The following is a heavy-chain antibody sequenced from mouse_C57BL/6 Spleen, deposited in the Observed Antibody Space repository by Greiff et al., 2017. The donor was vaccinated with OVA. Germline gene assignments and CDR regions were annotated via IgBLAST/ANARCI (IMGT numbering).Heavy chain of an antibody. CDR1: GYTFTDYE. V-gene: IGHV1-15*01. CDR2: IDPETGGT. CDR3: TKVTTVVAKDWYFDV. Sequence: QVQLKESGAELVRPGASVTLSCKASGYTFTDYEMHWVKQTPVHGLEWIGAIDPETGGTAYNQKFKGKAILTADKSSSTAYMELRSLTSEDSAVYYCTKVTTVVAKDWYFDVWGTGTTVTVSS. D-gene: IGHD1-1*01. J-gene: IGHJ1*03.